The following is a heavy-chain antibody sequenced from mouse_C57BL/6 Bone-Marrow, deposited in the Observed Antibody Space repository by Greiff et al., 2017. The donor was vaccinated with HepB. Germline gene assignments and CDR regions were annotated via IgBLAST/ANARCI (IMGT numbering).Heavy chain of an antibody. J-gene: IGHJ2*01. D-gene: IGHD1-1*01. V-gene: IGHV1-55*01. CDR3: ARVTTVVPIFDY. Sequence: QVQLQQPGAELVKPGASVKMSCKASGYTFTSYWITWVKQRPGQGLEWIGDIYPGSGSTNYNEKFKSKATLTVDTSSSTAYMQLSSLTSEDSAVYYSARVTTVVPIFDYWGQGTTLTVSS. CDR2: IYPGSGST. CDR1: GYTFTSYW.